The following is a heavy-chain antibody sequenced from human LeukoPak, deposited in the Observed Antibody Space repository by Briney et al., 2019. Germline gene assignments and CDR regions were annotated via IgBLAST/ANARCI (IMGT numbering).Heavy chain of an antibody. Sequence: ASVKVSCKASGYTFTSYGISWVRQAPGQGLEWMGRIIPILGIANYAQKFQGRVTITADKSTSTAYMELSSLRSEDTAVYYCARDAPYGDISWGQGTLVTVSS. CDR3: ARDAPYGDIS. V-gene: IGHV1-69*04. CDR2: IIPILGIA. D-gene: IGHD4-17*01. CDR1: GYTFTSYG. J-gene: IGHJ4*02.